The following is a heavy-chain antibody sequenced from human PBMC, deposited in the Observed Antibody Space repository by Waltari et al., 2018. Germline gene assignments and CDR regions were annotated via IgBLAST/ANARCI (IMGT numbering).Heavy chain of an antibody. J-gene: IGHJ6*02. CDR1: GGSISSSSYY. CDR2: IYYSGST. V-gene: IGHV4-39*07. D-gene: IGHD4-17*01. CDR3: AGPDYGDFRQIGWSRYYYGMDV. Sequence: QLQLQESGPGLVKPSETLSLTCTVSGGSISSSSYYWGWIRQPPGKGLEWIGSIYYSGSTYYNPSLKSRVTISVDTSKNQFSLKLSSVTAADTAVYYCAGPDYGDFRQIGWSRYYYGMDVWGQGTTVTVSS.